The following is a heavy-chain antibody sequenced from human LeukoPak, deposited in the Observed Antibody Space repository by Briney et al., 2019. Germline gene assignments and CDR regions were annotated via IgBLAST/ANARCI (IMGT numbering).Heavy chain of an antibody. Sequence: SETLSLTCTVSGGSISSYYWSWIRQPPGKGLEWIGYIYYSGSTNYNPSLKSRVTISVDKSKNQFSLKLSSVTAADTAVYYCARGSVPAAISGMDVWGQGSTVTVSS. CDR1: GGSISSYY. D-gene: IGHD2-2*02. CDR3: ARGSVPAAISGMDV. CDR2: IYYSGST. V-gene: IGHV4-59*12. J-gene: IGHJ6*02.